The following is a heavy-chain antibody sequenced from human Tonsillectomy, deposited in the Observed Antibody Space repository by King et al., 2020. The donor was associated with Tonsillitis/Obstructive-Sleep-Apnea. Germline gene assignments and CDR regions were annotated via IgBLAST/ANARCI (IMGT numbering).Heavy chain of an antibody. Sequence: QLVQSGGGFVQPGGSLRLSCAASGFTFRSYLMSWVRQAPGKGLEWVANIKEDESEKKYVDSVKGRFTISRDNRKKLVYLQRNSLRVEDTAVYYCARAETDSYYYHMDVWGKGTTVTVSS. CDR1: GFTFRSYL. CDR2: IKEDESEK. J-gene: IGHJ6*03. V-gene: IGHV3-7*04. CDR3: ARAETDSYYYHMDV.